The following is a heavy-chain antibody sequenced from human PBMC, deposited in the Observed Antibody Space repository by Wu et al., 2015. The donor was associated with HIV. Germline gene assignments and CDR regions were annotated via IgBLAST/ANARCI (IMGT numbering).Heavy chain of an antibody. J-gene: IGHJ4*02. V-gene: IGHV1-69*13. D-gene: IGHD3-16*02. CDR3: DGKGGYRLGELVVIRRRTT. CDR2: IIPIYGTT. Sequence: QVQLVQSGAEVKKPGSSVKVSCKASGGTFSNYAINWVRQAPGQGLEWMGRIIPIYGTTNYAQKFQGRVTITADESTSTAYMELSSLRSDDTAVYYCDGKGGYRLGELVVIRRRTTWGQGTL. CDR1: GGTFSNYA.